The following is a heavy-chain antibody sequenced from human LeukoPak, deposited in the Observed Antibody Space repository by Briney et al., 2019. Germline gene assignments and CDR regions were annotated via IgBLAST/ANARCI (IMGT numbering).Heavy chain of an antibody. V-gene: IGHV4-59*08. Sequence: PSETLSLTCTVSGVSISNHYSSWIRQPPGKGLEWIGYIYYTGNTNYNPSLKSRVTISVDTSKNQFSLKLSSVTAADTAVYYCAGYGGNSRAAFDIWGQGTMVTVSS. D-gene: IGHD4-23*01. CDR2: IYYTGNT. CDR3: AGYGGNSRAAFDI. CDR1: GVSISNHY. J-gene: IGHJ3*02.